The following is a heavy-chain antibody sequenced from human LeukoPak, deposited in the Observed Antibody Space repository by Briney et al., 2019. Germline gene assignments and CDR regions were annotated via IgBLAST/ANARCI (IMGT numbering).Heavy chain of an antibody. V-gene: IGHV3-66*01. CDR3: ARLVYYYDSSGYYYGNHFDY. J-gene: IGHJ4*02. CDR1: GFTVSSNY. CDR2: IYTGGST. Sequence: GGSLRLSCAASGFTVSSNYMSWVRQAPGKGLEWVSVIYTGGSTYYADSVKGRFTISRDNSKNTLYLQMNSLRAEDTAVYYCARLVYYYDSSGYYYGNHFDYWGQGTLVTVSS. D-gene: IGHD3-22*01.